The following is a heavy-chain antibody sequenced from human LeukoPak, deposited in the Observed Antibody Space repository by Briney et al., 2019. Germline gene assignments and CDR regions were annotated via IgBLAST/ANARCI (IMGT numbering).Heavy chain of an antibody. CDR1: GGSISSYY. CDR3: AMTHCSSTSCYLDY. D-gene: IGHD2-2*01. V-gene: IGHV4-59*01. CDR2: IYYSGST. Sequence: PSETLSLTCTVSGGSISSYYWSWIRQPPGKGLEWIGYIYYSGSTNYNPSLKSRVTISVDTSKNQFSLKLSSVTAADTAVYYCAMTHCSSTSCYLDYWGQGTLVTVSS. J-gene: IGHJ4*02.